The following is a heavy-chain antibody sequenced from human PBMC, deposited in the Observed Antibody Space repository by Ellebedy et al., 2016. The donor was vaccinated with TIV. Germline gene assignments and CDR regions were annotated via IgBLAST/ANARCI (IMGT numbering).Heavy chain of an antibody. J-gene: IGHJ4*02. CDR3: ARLQSSMVGATVPDS. CDR2: IDPDDSDT. Sequence: GESLKISCAASGYIFTDYWVAWVRQTPGLGLEWMGIIDPDDSDTRYSPSFQGQVTISGDRSSSSTYLQWSSLRASDTDIYYCARLQSSMVGATVPDSWGQGTQVIVSS. V-gene: IGHV5-51*01. D-gene: IGHD1-26*01. CDR1: GYIFTDYW.